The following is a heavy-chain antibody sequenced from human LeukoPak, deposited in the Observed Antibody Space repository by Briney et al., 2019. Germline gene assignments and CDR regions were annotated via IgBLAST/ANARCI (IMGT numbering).Heavy chain of an antibody. D-gene: IGHD1-1*01. V-gene: IGHV1-18*01. CDR1: GYTFTRYA. J-gene: IGHJ4*02. CDR2: ISAYNGDT. Sequence: ASVKVSCKASGYTFTRYAISWVRQAPGQGLYWMGWISAYNGDTYYAHNLQGRLTMTADTSTSTAYMELRSLRSDDTAVYYCARENERVFDYWGQGSLVTVSS. CDR3: ARENERVFDY.